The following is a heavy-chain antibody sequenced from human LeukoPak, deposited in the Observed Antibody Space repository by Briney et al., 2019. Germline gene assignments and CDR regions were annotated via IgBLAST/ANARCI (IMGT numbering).Heavy chain of an antibody. CDR1: GFTFNNYA. V-gene: IGHV3-23*01. Sequence: GSLRLSCAASGFTFNNYAMTWVRQAPGKGLEWVSVVGGSGDNTNYADSVKGRFTISRDNSKNTLFLQMNSLRTEDTAVYFCARWGNDYSQFDSWGQGTLVTVS. CDR3: ARWGNDYSQFDS. D-gene: IGHD4-11*01. J-gene: IGHJ4*02. CDR2: VGGSGDNT.